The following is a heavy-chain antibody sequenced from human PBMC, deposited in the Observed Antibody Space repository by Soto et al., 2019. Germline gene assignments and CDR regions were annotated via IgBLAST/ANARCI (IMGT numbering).Heavy chain of an antibody. CDR1: GGSISSYY. Sequence: SETLSLTCTVSGGSISSYYWSWIRQPPGKGLEWIGSIYYSGSTNYNPSLKSRVTMSVDTAKNEFSLKLSSVTAADTAVYYCARSTDFYDYSRFDYWGQGTLVTVS. CDR3: ARSTDFYDYSRFDY. D-gene: IGHD3-22*01. J-gene: IGHJ4*02. V-gene: IGHV4-59*01. CDR2: IYYSGST.